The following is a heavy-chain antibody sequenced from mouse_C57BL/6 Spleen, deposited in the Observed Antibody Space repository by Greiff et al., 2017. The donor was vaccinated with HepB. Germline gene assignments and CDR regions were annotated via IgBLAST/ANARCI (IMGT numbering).Heavy chain of an antibody. Sequence: EVQGVESGGGLVKPGGSLKLSCAASGFTFSSYAMSWVRQTPEKRLEWVATISDGGSYTYYPDNVKGRFTISRDNATNNLYLQMSHLKSEDTAMYYGARSIYYSNPAWFGYWGHGTLVTVAA. CDR3: ARSIYYSNPAWFGY. J-gene: IGHJ3*01. V-gene: IGHV5-4*01. CDR1: GFTFSSYA. D-gene: IGHD2-5*01. CDR2: ISDGGSYT.